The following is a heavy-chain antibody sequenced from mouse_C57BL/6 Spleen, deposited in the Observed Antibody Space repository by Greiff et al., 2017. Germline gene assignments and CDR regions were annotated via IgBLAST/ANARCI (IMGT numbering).Heavy chain of an antibody. Sequence: QVQLQQSGAELARPGASVKLSCKASGYTFTSYGISWVKQRTGQGLEWIGEIYPRSGNTYYNEKFKGKATLTADKSSSTAYMALRILTSEASAVYFCARSQDGYYLYYAMDYWGQGTSVTVSS. J-gene: IGHJ4*01. CDR3: ARSQDGYYLYYAMDY. D-gene: IGHD2-3*01. CDR2: IYPRSGNT. CDR1: GYTFTSYG. V-gene: IGHV1-81*01.